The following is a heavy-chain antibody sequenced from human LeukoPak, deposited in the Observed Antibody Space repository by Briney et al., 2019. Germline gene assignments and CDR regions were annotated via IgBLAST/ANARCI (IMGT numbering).Heavy chain of an antibody. CDR3: AREGGFYRPLDY. D-gene: IGHD3-3*01. CDR1: GGSISSGSYW. V-gene: IGHV4-31*03. CDR2: RYYSGNT. Sequence: PSETLSLTCTVSGGSISSGSYWWSWIRQHPEKGLEWIGYRYYSGNTYYNPSLKSRVSISLDTSKNQLSLTLTSVTAADTAVYYCAREGGFYRPLDYSGQGTLVTVSS. J-gene: IGHJ4*02.